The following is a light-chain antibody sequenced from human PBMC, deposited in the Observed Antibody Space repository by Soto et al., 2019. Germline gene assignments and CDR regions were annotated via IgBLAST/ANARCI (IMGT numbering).Light chain of an antibody. CDR1: QSVSGN. Sequence: EIVMTQSPATLSVSPGERATLSCRASQSVSGNLAWYQQKPGQAPRLIIYGASTRATGIPARFSGSGSGTEFTHTISSLQSEDFAVYYCQQYNNWPPTFGQGTKVEIK. CDR3: QQYNNWPPT. CDR2: GAS. V-gene: IGKV3D-15*01. J-gene: IGKJ1*01.